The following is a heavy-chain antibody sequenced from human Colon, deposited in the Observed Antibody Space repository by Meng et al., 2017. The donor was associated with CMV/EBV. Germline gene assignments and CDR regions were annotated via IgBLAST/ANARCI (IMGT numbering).Heavy chain of an antibody. CDR1: GYDFAAFY. V-gene: IGHV1-69*16. D-gene: IGHD2-15*01. J-gene: IGHJ5*02. CDR3: ARERGSIVVVAAATLEGFDP. CDR2: ILPILGTP. Sequence: SVKVSCKASGYDFAAFYLHWVRQAPGQGLEWMGGILPILGTPIYAQKFKGKVTLTTDESTSTAYMELSSLRSEDTAVYYCARERGSIVVVAAATLEGFDPWGQGTLVTVSS.